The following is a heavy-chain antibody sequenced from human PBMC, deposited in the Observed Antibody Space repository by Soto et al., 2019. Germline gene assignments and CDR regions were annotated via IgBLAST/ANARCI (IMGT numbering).Heavy chain of an antibody. CDR1: GFSLGTYGVG. CDR2: IYWDDDK. D-gene: IGHD2-15*01. CDR3: AHRGGRIVDWYFAL. V-gene: IGHV2-5*02. Sequence: QITLNESGPTLVKPTQTLTLTCTFSGFSLGTYGVGVGWIRQPPGKALEWLALIYWDDDKRYSPSLKSRLTLPMDPSKTQVFLTLPNMDPVDTATYYCAHRGGRIVDWYFALWGRGTPVIVSS. J-gene: IGHJ2*01.